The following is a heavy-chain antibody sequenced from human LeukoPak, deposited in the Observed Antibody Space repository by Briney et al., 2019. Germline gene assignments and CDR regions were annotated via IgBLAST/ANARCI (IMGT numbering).Heavy chain of an antibody. Sequence: GASVKVSCKASGYTFTGYYMHWVRQAPGQGLEWMGWINPNSGGTNYAQKFQGRVTMTRDTSISTAYMELSRLRSDDTAVYYRARVSSGYDSYFDYWGQGTLVTVSS. D-gene: IGHD5-12*01. CDR1: GYTFTGYY. J-gene: IGHJ4*02. V-gene: IGHV1-2*02. CDR3: ARVSSGYDSYFDY. CDR2: INPNSGGT.